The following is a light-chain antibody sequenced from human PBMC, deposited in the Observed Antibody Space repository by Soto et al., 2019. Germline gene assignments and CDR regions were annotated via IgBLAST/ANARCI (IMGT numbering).Light chain of an antibody. V-gene: IGKV1-5*03. CDR1: QTISSW. J-gene: IGKJ1*01. CDR3: QHYNSYSEA. CDR2: KAS. Sequence: DIPLTQSPATLSGPVGDRVTITCRASQTISSWLAWYQQKPGKAPKLLIYKASTLKSGVPSRFSGSGSGTEFTLTISSLQPDDFATYYCQHYNSYSEAFGQGTKVDI.